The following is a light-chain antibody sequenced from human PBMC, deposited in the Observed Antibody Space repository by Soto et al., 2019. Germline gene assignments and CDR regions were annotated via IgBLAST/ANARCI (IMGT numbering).Light chain of an antibody. CDR1: SCNIGAGYH. Sequence: QSALTQPPSVSGAPGQRVTISCTGSSCNIGAGYHVHWYQQLPGTAPKLLIYGNSNRPSGVPDRFSGSRSGTSASLAITGLQAEDEADYYCQSSDSSLSGSRVFGTGTKLTVL. CDR2: GNS. CDR3: QSSDSSLSGSRV. V-gene: IGLV1-40*01. J-gene: IGLJ1*01.